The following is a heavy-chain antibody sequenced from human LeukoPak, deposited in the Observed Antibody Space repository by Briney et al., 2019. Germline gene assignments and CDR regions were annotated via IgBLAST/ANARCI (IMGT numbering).Heavy chain of an antibody. Sequence: GESLKISCQASGNRFTTDWIGWVRQVPGKGLEWMGMIYPGDSDTRYSPSFQGQVTISADTSINTAFLQWSSLKASDTAMYFCGRHHEPPTYYTDYWGQGTLVTVSS. CDR3: GRHHEPPTYYTDY. J-gene: IGHJ4*02. V-gene: IGHV5-51*01. CDR2: IYPGDSDT. CDR1: GNRFTTDW.